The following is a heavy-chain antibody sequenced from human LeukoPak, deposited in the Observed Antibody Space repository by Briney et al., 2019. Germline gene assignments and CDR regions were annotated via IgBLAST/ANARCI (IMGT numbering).Heavy chain of an antibody. CDR3: ARGLLWFGELSPTLDY. Sequence: PGGSLRLSCAASGFTFSSYGMHWVRQAPGKGLEWVAVIWYDGSNKYYVDSVKGRFTISRDNSKNTLYLQMNSLRAEDTAVYYCARGLLWFGELSPTLDYWGQGTLVTVSS. D-gene: IGHD3-10*01. CDR2: IWYDGSNK. J-gene: IGHJ4*02. V-gene: IGHV3-33*01. CDR1: GFTFSSYG.